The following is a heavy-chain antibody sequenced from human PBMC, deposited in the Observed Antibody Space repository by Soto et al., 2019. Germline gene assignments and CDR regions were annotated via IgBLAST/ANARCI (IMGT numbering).Heavy chain of an antibody. V-gene: IGHV4-59*01. CDR3: ATGGGLFEY. CDR2: MHYSGST. CDR1: VASITSYY. J-gene: IGHJ4*02. D-gene: IGHD2-15*01. Sequence: SSETLSLTCTVSVASITSYYWSWIRQPPGKGLEWIGYMHYSGSTNYNPSLKSRLTMSVDTSKNQFSLKLSSVTAADTAVYYCATGGGLFEYWGQGTLVTVSS.